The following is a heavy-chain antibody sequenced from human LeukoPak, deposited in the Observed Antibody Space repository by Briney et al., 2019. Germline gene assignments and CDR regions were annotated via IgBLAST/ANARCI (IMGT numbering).Heavy chain of an antibody. CDR1: GFTFSDYY. J-gene: IGHJ4*02. CDR3: AREYSSSCHDY. Sequence: GGSLRLSCTASGFTFSDYYMSWIRQAPGKGLEWVSYISSSGSTIYYADSVKGRFTISRDNAKNSLYLQMNSLRAEDTAVYYCAREYSSSCHDYWGQGTLVTVSS. V-gene: IGHV3-11*01. CDR2: ISSSGSTI. D-gene: IGHD6-13*01.